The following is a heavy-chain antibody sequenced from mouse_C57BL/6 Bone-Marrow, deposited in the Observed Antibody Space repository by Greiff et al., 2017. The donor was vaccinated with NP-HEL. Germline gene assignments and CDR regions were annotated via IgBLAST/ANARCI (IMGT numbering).Heavy chain of an antibody. CDR2: INYDGSST. CDR3: AREPRRSYWYFDV. J-gene: IGHJ1*03. V-gene: IGHV5-16*01. Sequence: EVQVVESEGGLVQPGSSMKLSCTASGFTFSDYYMAWVRQVPEKGLEWVANINYDGSSTYYLDSLKSRFIISRDNAKNILYLQMSSLKSEDTATYYCAREPRRSYWYFDVWGTGTTVTVSS. CDR1: GFTFSDYY.